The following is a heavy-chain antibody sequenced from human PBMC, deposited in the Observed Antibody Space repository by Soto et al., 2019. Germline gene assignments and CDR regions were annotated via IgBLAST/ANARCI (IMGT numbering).Heavy chain of an antibody. CDR2: INPSGGST. D-gene: IGHD6-19*01. J-gene: IGHJ4*02. CDR3: AREHNIAVARRGFDY. CDR1: GYTFTSYH. V-gene: IGHV1-46*01. Sequence: ASVKVSCKASGYTFTSYHMHWMRQAPGKGLERMGIINPSGGSTRYAQKFQGRDTMTRDTSTSTVYMELSSLRSEDTAVYYCAREHNIAVARRGFDYWGQGTLVTVSS.